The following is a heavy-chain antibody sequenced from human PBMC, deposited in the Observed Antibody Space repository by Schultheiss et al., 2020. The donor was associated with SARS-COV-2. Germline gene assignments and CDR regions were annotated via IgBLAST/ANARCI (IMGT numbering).Heavy chain of an antibody. Sequence: SETLSLTCAVYGGSFSGYYWSWIRRPPGKRLEWIGYIYYSGSTNYNPSLKSRVTISVDTSKNQFSLKLSSVTAADTAVYYCATARFSGYDSSGYPDYWGQGTLVTVSS. CDR1: GGSFSGYY. J-gene: IGHJ4*02. D-gene: IGHD3-22*01. CDR3: ATARFSGYDSSGYPDY. CDR2: IYYSGST. V-gene: IGHV4-59*01.